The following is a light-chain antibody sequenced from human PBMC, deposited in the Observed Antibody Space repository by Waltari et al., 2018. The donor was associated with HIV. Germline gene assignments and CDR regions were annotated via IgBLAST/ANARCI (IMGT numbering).Light chain of an antibody. J-gene: IGLJ1*01. CDR1: SSDGVGYHY. CDR3: SSYTSTYV. CDR2: DVS. Sequence: QSAMTQPASVSASPGQSITISCTGTSSDGVGYHYVSCYQPHAAKAPKLMIYDVSNRPSGVSNRFSGSKSSNTASLTISGLHAEDDADYYCSSYTSTYVFGTGTKVTVL. V-gene: IGLV2-14*01.